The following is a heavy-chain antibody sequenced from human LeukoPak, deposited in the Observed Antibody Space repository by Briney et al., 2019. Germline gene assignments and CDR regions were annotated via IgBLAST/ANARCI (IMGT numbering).Heavy chain of an antibody. CDR1: GSISYYY. Sequence: SETLSLPCILSGSISYYYRTWIRQPPGKGLEWIGHSNFTGNPNYNPALKSRDTISVYPPKNQFSLKLADVTAADTVVYYCAGLRCTVAWASFDYWGQGILVTVST. J-gene: IGHJ4*02. V-gene: IGHV4-59*08. D-gene: IGHD4-23*01. CDR2: SNFTGNP. CDR3: AGLRCTVAWASFDY.